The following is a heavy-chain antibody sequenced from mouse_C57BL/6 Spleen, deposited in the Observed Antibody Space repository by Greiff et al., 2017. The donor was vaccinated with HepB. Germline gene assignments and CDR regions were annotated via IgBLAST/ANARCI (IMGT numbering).Heavy chain of an antibody. CDR1: GYTFTSYW. CDR2: INPSNGGT. D-gene: IGHD2-2*01. CDR3: ASVWLRRDYAIDY. J-gene: IGHJ4*01. V-gene: IGHV1-53*01. Sequence: VQLQQPGTELVKPGASVKLSCKASGYTFTSYWMHWVKQRPGQGLEWIGNINPSNGGTNYNEKFKSKATLTVDKSSSTAYMQLSSLTSEDSAVYYCASVWLRRDYAIDYWGQGTSVTVSS.